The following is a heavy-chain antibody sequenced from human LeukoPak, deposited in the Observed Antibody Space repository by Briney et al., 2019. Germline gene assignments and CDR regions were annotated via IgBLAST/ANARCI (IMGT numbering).Heavy chain of an antibody. V-gene: IGHV4-39*01. J-gene: IGHJ4*02. CDR3: AASPAIFSPDTRNY. Sequence: SETLSLTCSVSGGSVSSSSYYWGWVRQPPGKGLEWIGTIYYCGRTYYKSSLKSRVTISVDTSKNQFSLKLSSVTAADTAVFYCAASPAIFSPDTRNYWGQGTLVTASS. D-gene: IGHD3-3*02. CDR1: GGSVSSSSYY. CDR2: IYYCGRT.